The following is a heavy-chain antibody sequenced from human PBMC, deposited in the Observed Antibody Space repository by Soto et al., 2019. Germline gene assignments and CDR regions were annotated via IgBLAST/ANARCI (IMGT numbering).Heavy chain of an antibody. D-gene: IGHD3-3*01. CDR3: ARGSITVFGVAVGSVAV. CDR1: GDTFSNYG. J-gene: IGHJ6*01. Sequence: QEQLVQSGTEVKKPGSSLKVSCKTSGDTFSNYGISWVRQAPGQGLEWMGGIIPMFGTTNYAQKFQGRVTITADKSTRTAYMDLTSLRIEVTAVYYCARGSITVFGVAVGSVAVWGQGTTVTVSS. V-gene: IGHV1-69*06. CDR2: IIPMFGTT.